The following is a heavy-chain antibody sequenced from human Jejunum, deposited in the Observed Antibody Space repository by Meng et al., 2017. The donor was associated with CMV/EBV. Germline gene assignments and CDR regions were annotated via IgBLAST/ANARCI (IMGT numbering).Heavy chain of an antibody. J-gene: IGHJ5*02. CDR3: ARVGSGSYKLDL. Sequence: AASGFTFSDYYMNWVRQAPGKGLEWVSSISSYSTYIYYADSVKGRFTISRDNANSSLLLHMDSLRADDTAVYFCARVGSGSYKLDLWGQGVQVTVSS. V-gene: IGHV3-21*04. CDR1: GFTFSDYY. CDR2: ISSYSTYI. D-gene: IGHD6-19*01.